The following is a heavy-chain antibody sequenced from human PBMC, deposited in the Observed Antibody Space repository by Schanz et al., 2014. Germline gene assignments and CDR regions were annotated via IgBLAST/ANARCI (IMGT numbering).Heavy chain of an antibody. V-gene: IGHV4-30-2*01. CDR1: GGSISRGFYS. Sequence: QLQLQESGSGLVKPSQTLSLTCAVSGGSISRGFYSWNWIRQPPGRGLEWIGCIYYSGSTYYNPPLKPRLPIPIDRSKDQFSLSLNSVTAADTAVYYCAREDRYYHGLDVWGQGTTVTVS. CDR2: IYYSGST. CDR3: AREDRYYHGLDV. J-gene: IGHJ6*02.